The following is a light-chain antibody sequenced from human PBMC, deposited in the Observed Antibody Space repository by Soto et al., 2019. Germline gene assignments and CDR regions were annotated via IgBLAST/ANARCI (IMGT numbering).Light chain of an antibody. V-gene: IGKV1-39*01. CDR3: QRSYSSPRT. J-gene: IGKJ1*01. CDR1: QSISSY. CDR2: AAS. Sequence: DIPMTQSPSSLSASVEDSVTITCRANQSISSYLNWYQQKPGKAPNLLIYAASTLQSGVPSRCSGSGFGKDFTLTVSSLQPEDFATCYCQRSYSSPRTFGQGTKVEI.